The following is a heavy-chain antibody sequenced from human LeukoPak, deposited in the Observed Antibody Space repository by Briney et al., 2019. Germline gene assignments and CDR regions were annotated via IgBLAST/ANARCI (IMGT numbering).Heavy chain of an antibody. D-gene: IGHD3-22*01. CDR2: ISSSSSYI. J-gene: IGHJ4*02. Sequence: PGGSLRLPCAPSGFTFSRYSMNWLRQAPGKGLHWVTSISSSSSYIYYADPEKGRFTISRDNAKNARYLKMKSLRGEDTAVFYCARDLGYYHDSSCYYYFDYWGQGTLVTVSS. CDR3: ARDLGYYHDSSCYYYFDY. V-gene: IGHV3-21*01. CDR1: GFTFSRYS.